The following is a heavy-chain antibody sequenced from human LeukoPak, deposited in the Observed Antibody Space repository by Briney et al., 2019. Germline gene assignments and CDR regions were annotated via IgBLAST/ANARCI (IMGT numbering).Heavy chain of an antibody. J-gene: IGHJ3*02. D-gene: IGHD4-23*01. Sequence: GGSLRLSCAASGFTFSNYGMHWVRQATGKGLEWVSSVGTAGDTDHPGSVKGRFTISRENAKNSLYLQMDSLRPEDTAVYYCAREVYGGNQDAFDIWGQGTMVSVSS. CDR2: VGTAGDT. V-gene: IGHV3-13*01. CDR3: AREVYGGNQDAFDI. CDR1: GFTFSNYG.